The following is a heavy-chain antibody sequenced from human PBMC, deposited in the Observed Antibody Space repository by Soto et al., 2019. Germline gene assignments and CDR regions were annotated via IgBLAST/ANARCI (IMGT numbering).Heavy chain of an antibody. D-gene: IGHD2-21*02. CDR3: ARDLGAGDQPTYYYYGMDV. J-gene: IGHJ6*02. CDR2: ISSSSSYI. CDR1: GFTFSSYS. V-gene: IGHV3-21*01. Sequence: GGSLRLSCAASGFTFSSYSMNWVRQAPGKGLEWVSSISSSSSYIYYAESVKGRFTISRDNAKNSLYLQTNSLRAEDTAVYYCARDLGAGDQPTYYYYGMDVWGPGTTVTVSS.